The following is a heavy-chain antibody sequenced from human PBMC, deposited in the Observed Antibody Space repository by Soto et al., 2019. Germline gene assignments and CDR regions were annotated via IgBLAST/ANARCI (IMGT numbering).Heavy chain of an antibody. D-gene: IGHD3-22*01. V-gene: IGHV1-18*01. CDR1: GYTFTSYG. J-gene: IGHJ2*01. Sequence: QVQLVQSGAEVKKPGASVKVSCKASGYTFTSYGISWVRQAPGQGLEWMGWISAYNGNTNYAQKLQGRVTMTTDTSPSPAYMELKGLRSGDTAVYYCARDGYYYDSSGAGYFDLWGRGTLVTVSS. CDR3: ARDGYYYDSSGAGYFDL. CDR2: ISAYNGNT.